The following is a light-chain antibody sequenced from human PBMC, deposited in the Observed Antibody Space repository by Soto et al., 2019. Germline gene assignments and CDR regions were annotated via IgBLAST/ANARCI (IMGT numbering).Light chain of an antibody. CDR3: QQYGSSPFT. CDR1: QSVSSSY. CDR2: GAS. V-gene: IGKV3-20*01. J-gene: IGKJ3*01. Sequence: EIVLTQSPGTLSLSPGERATLSCRASQSVSSSYVAWYQQKPGQAPRLLIYGASSRATGIPDRFSGSGSGTAFSLTISSLEPEDFEVYYCQQYGSSPFTFGPGTKVDIK.